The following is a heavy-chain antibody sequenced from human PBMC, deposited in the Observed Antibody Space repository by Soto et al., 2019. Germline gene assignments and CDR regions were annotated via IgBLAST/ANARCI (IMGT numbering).Heavy chain of an antibody. CDR1: GGAVSSGSYY. Sequence: SETLSLTCTVSGGAVSSGSYYWSWIRQPPGKGLEWIGYIYYSGSTNYNPSLKSRVTISVDTSKNQFSLKLSSVIAADSAVYYCARGPRGYSYGPEPWGQGTRVTVSS. V-gene: IGHV4-61*01. J-gene: IGHJ5*02. D-gene: IGHD5-18*01. CDR2: IYYSGST. CDR3: ARGPRGYSYGPEP.